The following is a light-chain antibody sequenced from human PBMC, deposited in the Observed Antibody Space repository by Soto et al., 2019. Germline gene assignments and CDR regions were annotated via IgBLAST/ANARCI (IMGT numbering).Light chain of an antibody. V-gene: IGKV1-39*01. Sequence: DIQMTQSPSSLSASVGDSVTVTCRASQPIGTSLHWYQQRAGKAPKVLISSASRLQSGVSSRFSGSGSGTHFTLTISSLRPEDSATYYCLQGYNTFWTFGQGTK. J-gene: IGKJ1*01. CDR2: SAS. CDR1: QPIGTS. CDR3: LQGYNTFWT.